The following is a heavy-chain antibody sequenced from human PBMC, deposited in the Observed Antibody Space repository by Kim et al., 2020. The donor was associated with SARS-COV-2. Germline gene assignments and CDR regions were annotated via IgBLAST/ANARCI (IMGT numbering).Heavy chain of an antibody. CDR3: AFGLVATAAAGFDY. Sequence: GGSLRLSCAASGFTFSSYAMHWVRQAPGKGLEWVAVISYDGSNKYYADSVKGRFTISRDNSKNTLYLQMNSRRAEDTAVYYCAFGLVATAAAGFDYWGQGTLVTVSS. CDR1: GFTFSSYA. J-gene: IGHJ4*02. V-gene: IGHV3-30*04. D-gene: IGHD5-12*01. CDR2: ISYDGSNK.